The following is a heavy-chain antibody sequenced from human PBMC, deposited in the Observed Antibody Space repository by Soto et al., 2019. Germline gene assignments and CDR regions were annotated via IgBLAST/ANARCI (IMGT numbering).Heavy chain of an antibody. D-gene: IGHD2-8*01. V-gene: IGHV3-30*18. CDR1: GFTFSSYG. CDR2: ISYDGSNK. CDR3: AKPHCTNGVCYVPYFDY. J-gene: IGHJ4*02. Sequence: GGSLRLSCAASGFTFSSYGMHWVRQAPGKGLEWVAVISYDGSNKYYADSVKGRFTISRDNSKNTLYLQMNSLRAEDTAVYYCAKPHCTNGVCYVPYFDYWGQGTLVTVSS.